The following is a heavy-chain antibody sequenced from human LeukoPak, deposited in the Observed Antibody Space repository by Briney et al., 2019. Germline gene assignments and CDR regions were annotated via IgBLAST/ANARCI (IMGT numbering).Heavy chain of an antibody. D-gene: IGHD3-3*01. J-gene: IGHJ6*02. CDR3: TRGYDFVSGYLGMDV. V-gene: IGHV3-49*04. CDR2: LRSKAYGGTT. CDR1: GFTFGDYA. Sequence: GGSLRLSCTASGFTFGDYAMIWVRQAPGKGLESVGFLRSKAYGGTTEYAASVKGRFTISRDDSKSIAYLEMNSLKSEDTAVYHCTRGYDFVSGYLGMDVWGQGTTVTASS.